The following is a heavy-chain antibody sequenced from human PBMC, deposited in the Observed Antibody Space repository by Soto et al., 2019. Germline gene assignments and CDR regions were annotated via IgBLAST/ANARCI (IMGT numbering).Heavy chain of an antibody. CDR2: IYYSGST. CDR1: GGSISSGGYY. Sequence: SETLSLTCTVSGGSISSGGYYWSWIRQHPGKGLEWIGYIYYSGSTNYNPSLKSRVTISVDTSKNQFSLKLSSVTAADTAVYYCARAFTPTEGDYDILTGPEGDYYYGMDVWGQGTTVTVSS. J-gene: IGHJ6*02. CDR3: ARAFTPTEGDYDILTGPEGDYYYGMDV. D-gene: IGHD3-9*01. V-gene: IGHV4-61*08.